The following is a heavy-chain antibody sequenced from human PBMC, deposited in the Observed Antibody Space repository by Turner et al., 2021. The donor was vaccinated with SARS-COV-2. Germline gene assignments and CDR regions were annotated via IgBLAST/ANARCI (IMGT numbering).Heavy chain of an antibody. Sequence: VQLLASGGGLVPPGGSLRLSCAASGFTFSNSAMSWVVQAPGRVLEWCSSSSVSGGSTFYADAVKGRVTISSDNSKNTLYLQMNSRRAEDTAVYYCAKAQLGYYLGVDDWGQGTLVTVSS. CDR2: SSVSGGST. CDR3: AKAQLGYYLGVDD. CDR1: GFTFSNSA. V-gene: IGHV3-23*01. J-gene: IGHJ4*02. D-gene: IGHD3-3*01.